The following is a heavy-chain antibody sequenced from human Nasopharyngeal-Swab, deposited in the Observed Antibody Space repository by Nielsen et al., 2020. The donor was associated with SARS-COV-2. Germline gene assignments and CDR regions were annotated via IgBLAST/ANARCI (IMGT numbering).Heavy chain of an antibody. CDR3: TRDSGGKYGY. V-gene: IGHV3-74*01. Sequence: GESLKISCSASGFTFSIYAMHWVRQVPGKGLVCVSRINIDGSVTDYADSVKGRFTISRDNARNTLYLQMNSLRGEDTAVYYCTRDSGGKYGYWGQENLVTVSS. CDR1: GFTFSIYA. CDR2: INIDGSVT. J-gene: IGHJ4*02. D-gene: IGHD4-23*01.